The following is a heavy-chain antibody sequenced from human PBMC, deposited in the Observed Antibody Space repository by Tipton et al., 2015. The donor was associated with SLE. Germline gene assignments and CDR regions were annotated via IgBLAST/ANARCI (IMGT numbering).Heavy chain of an antibody. D-gene: IGHD6-13*01. J-gene: IGHJ6*02. CDR1: GGSISSYY. Sequence: TLSLTCTVSGGSISSYYWSWIRQPPGKGLEWIGYIYYSGSTNYNPSLKSRVTISVDTSKNQFSLKLSSVTAADTAVYYCARQGQQLVRPYYYGMDVSGQGTTVTVSS. CDR3: ARQGQQLVRPYYYGMDV. V-gene: IGHV4-59*08. CDR2: IYYSGST.